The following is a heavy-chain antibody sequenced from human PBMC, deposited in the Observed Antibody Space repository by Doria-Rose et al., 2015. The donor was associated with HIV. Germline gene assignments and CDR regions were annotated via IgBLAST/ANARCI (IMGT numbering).Heavy chain of an antibody. CDR3: ARIKSSRWYHKYYFDF. V-gene: IGHV2-26*01. CDR1: GVSLSSPGMG. J-gene: IGHJ4*02. CDR2: IFSDDER. D-gene: IGHD6-13*01. Sequence: SGPVLVKPTETLTLTCTVSGVSLSSPGMGVSWIRQTPGKALEWLAKIFSDDERSYIASLKSRLTISRGTSKSQVVLTMTDMDPVDTATYYCARIKSSRWYHKYYFDFWGQGTLVIVSA.